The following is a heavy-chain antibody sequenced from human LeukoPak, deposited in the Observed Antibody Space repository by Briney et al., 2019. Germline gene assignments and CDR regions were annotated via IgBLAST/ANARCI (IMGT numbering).Heavy chain of an antibody. Sequence: ASVKVSCKASVYTFTGYYMHWVRQAPGQGLEWMGWINPNSGGTNYAQKFQGRVTMTRDTSINTAYMELSRLRPDDTAVYYCARSDGYSGYDYEDYWGQGTLVTVSS. CDR1: VYTFTGYY. CDR2: INPNSGGT. CDR3: ARSDGYSGYDYEDY. J-gene: IGHJ4*02. V-gene: IGHV1-2*02. D-gene: IGHD5-12*01.